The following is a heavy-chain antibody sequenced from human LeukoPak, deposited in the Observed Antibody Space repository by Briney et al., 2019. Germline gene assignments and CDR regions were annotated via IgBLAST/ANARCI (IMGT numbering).Heavy chain of an antibody. J-gene: IGHJ4*02. Sequence: SETLSLTCAVYGGSFSGYYWSWIRQPPGKGLEWIGEINHSGSTNYNPSLKSRVTISVDTSKNQFSLKLSSVTAADTAVYYCATGNVYDFWSGYRLNFDYWGQGTLVTVSS. CDR3: ATGNVYDFWSGYRLNFDY. CDR2: INHSGST. V-gene: IGHV4-34*01. D-gene: IGHD3-3*01. CDR1: GGSFSGYY.